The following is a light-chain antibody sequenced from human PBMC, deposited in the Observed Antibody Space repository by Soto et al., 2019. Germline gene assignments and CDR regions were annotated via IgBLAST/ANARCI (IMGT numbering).Light chain of an antibody. CDR3: QQYKNWPRT. V-gene: IGKV3-15*01. J-gene: IGKJ1*01. CDR1: QSVSSY. Sequence: VMTQSPYSLSVSPGERATLSCRASQSVSSYLAWYQQKLGQAPRLLIYGASTMSTGISARFSGSGSGTEFTLTISSLQSEDFAIYYCQQYKNWPRTFGQGTRVEIK. CDR2: GAS.